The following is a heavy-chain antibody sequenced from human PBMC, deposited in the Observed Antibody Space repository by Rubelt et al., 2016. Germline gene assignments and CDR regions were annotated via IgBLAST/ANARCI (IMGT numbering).Heavy chain of an antibody. V-gene: IGHV3-33*01. CDR3: ARDLRYGGPPYYYFDY. CDR2: IWYDGSNK. CDR1: GFTFSSYG. J-gene: IGHJ4*02. D-gene: IGHD5-12*01. Sequence: QVQLVESGGGVVQPGRSLRLSCAASGFTFSSYGMHWVRQAPGKGLEWVAVIWYDGSNKYYADSVKGRFTISRDNSKNTLYLQMNSLRAEDTAVYYCARDLRYGGPPYYYFDYWGQGTLVTVSS.